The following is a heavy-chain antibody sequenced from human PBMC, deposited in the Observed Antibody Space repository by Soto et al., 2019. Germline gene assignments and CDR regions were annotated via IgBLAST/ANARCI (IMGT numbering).Heavy chain of an antibody. CDR1: GFTFSSYG. D-gene: IGHD3-10*01. J-gene: IGHJ3*02. CDR3: AKGDPTMVRGVISAFDI. V-gene: IGHV3-30*18. CDR2: ISYDGSNK. Sequence: PGGSLRLSCAASGFTFSSYGMHWVRQAPGKGLEWVAVISYDGSNKYYADSVKGRFTISRDNSKNTLYLQMNSLRAEDTAVYYCAKGDPTMVRGVISAFDIWGQGTTVTVSS.